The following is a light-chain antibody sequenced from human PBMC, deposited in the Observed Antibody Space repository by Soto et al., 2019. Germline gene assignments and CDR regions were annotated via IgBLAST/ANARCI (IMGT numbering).Light chain of an antibody. Sequence: QSALTQPASVSGSPGQWITISCTGTSSDVGGYNYVSWYQQHPGKAPKLMIYDVTNRPSGVSNRFSGSKSGNTASLAIFGLQAEDEADYYCSSYASSMTYVFGAGTKLTVL. CDR2: DVT. CDR1: SSDVGGYNY. CDR3: SSYASSMTYV. J-gene: IGLJ1*01. V-gene: IGLV2-14*01.